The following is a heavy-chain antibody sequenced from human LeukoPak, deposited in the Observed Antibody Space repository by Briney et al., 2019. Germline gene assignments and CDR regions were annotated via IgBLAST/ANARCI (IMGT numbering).Heavy chain of an antibody. V-gene: IGHV3-48*03. CDR1: GFTFSSYE. D-gene: IGHD2-21*01. CDR3: ARECLTCGGDSYDY. CDR2: ISSSGSTI. Sequence: GGSLRLSCAASGFTFSSYEMNWVRQAPGKGLEWVSYISSSGSTIYYADSVKGRFTISRDNAKNSLYLQMSSLRVDDTAVYYCARECLTCGGDSYDYWGQGALVTVSS. J-gene: IGHJ4*02.